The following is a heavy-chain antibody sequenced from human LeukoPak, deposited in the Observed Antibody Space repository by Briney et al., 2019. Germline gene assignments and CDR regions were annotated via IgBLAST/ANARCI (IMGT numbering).Heavy chain of an antibody. CDR2: IDTSGST. Sequence: SETLSLTCTVSGGSISSCSYYWSWIRQPAGKGLEWIVRIDTSGSTNYNPSLKSRVTISVDKSKNQFSLKLSSVTAADTAVYYCARVARPTEAFWPDYYYMDVWGKGTTVTVSS. V-gene: IGHV4-61*02. J-gene: IGHJ6*03. CDR3: ARVARPTEAFWPDYYYMDV. CDR1: GGSISSCSYY. D-gene: IGHD3-3*01.